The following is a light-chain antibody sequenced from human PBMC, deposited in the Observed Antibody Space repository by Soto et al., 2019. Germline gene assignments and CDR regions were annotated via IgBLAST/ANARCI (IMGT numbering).Light chain of an antibody. J-gene: IGKJ5*01. CDR2: DAS. Sequence: DIQMTQSPSTLSASIGDRVTITCRASESIRTWLAWYQHKPGKAPKFLIYDASTLERGVPSRFSGTGSGTEFTLTISSLQPDDFATYYCQQYYRSSITFGQGTRLEI. V-gene: IGKV1-5*01. CDR3: QQYYRSSIT. CDR1: ESIRTW.